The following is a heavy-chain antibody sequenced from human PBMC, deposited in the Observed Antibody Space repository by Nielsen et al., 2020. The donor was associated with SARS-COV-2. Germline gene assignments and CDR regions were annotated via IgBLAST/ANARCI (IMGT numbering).Heavy chain of an antibody. V-gene: IGHV4-30-4*01. CDR2: IYYSGSN. D-gene: IGHD3-16*02. J-gene: IGHJ4*02. CDR1: GGSISSGDYY. Sequence: SETLSLTCTVSGGSISSGDYYWIWIRQPPGKGLEGIGYIYYSGSNYYNPSLKSRVTISVDTSKNQFSLKLSSVTAADTAVYYCAREVITFGGVIARGSSGYFDYWGQGTLVTVSS. CDR3: AREVITFGGVIARGSSGYFDY.